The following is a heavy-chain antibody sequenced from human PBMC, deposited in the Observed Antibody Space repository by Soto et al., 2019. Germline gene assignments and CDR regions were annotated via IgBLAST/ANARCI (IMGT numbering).Heavy chain of an antibody. CDR3: ARQGFGPLHGLVDV. J-gene: IGHJ6*02. D-gene: IGHD3-10*01. CDR2: VHHSWGS. CDR1: GGSISSYY. Sequence: QVQLQESGPGLVKPSETLSLSCTVSGGSISSYYWSWFRQSPGKRMEWIGYVHHSWGSSYNPSLQSRVAISLDTCKSQFSLKVTSVTATDTAVYYCARQGFGPLHGLVDVWGQGTTVTVYS. V-gene: IGHV4-59*08.